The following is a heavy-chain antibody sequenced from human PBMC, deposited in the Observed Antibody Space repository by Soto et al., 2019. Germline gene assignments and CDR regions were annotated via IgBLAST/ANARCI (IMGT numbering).Heavy chain of an antibody. CDR2: IYYSVST. V-gene: IGHV4-30-4*01. D-gene: IGHD5-12*01. CDR3: ARAENERAGIYRTPDY. J-gene: IGHJ4*02. CDR1: GGSISSGDYY. Sequence: PSETLSLTCTVSGGSISSGDYYWSWIRQPPGKGLEWIGYIYYSVSTYYNPSLKSRVIISVDTSKNQFSLNLSSVTAADTAVYYCARAENERAGIYRTPDYWGQGTLVTVSS.